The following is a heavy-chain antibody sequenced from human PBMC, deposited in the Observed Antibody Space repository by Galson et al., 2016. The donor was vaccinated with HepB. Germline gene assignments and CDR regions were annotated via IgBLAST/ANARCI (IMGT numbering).Heavy chain of an antibody. CDR2: IREDGGER. CDR3: AREVAFDSSAYYYNRFDP. J-gene: IGHJ5*02. V-gene: IGHV3-7*01. D-gene: IGHD3-22*01. Sequence: SLRLSCAASGFTFSSHWISWVRQAPGKGLEWVANIREDGGERHYVDSVKGRFTISRDNAKNSLYLQLNSLRAEDTAVYYCAREVAFDSSAYYYNRFDPWGQGTLVTVSS. CDR1: GFTFSSHW.